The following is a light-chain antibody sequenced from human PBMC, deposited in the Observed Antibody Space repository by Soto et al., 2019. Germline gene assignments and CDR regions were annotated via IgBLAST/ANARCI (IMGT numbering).Light chain of an antibody. V-gene: IGKV3-15*01. CDR1: QGVATN. Sequence: EIVMTQSPATLSVSPGERATLSCRASQGVATNLAWYQQKPGQPPRLLIYGASTRATGIPARFSGSGSGTEFTLTISRLEPEDFVVYYCQQYGSSFGQGTRLEIK. CDR2: GAS. CDR3: QQYGSS. J-gene: IGKJ5*01.